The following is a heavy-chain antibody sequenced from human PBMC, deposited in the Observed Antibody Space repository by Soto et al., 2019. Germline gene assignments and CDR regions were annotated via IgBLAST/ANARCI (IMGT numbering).Heavy chain of an antibody. V-gene: IGHV4-4*02. Sequence: QVQLQESGPGLVKPSGTLSLTCAVSGGSISSSNWWRWVRQHPGKGLEWIGEIYHSGSTNYNPSLKSRVTISVDKAKNQCSLKLSSVTAADTAVEYWAILLGNDAFDIWGKGTMVTVSS. CDR2: IYHSGST. CDR3: AILLGNDAFDI. J-gene: IGHJ3*02. D-gene: IGHD3-10*01. CDR1: GGSISSSNW.